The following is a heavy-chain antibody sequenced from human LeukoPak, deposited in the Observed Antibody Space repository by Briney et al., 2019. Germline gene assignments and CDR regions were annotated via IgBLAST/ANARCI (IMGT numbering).Heavy chain of an antibody. Sequence: ASVKVSCKASGYTFTSYYRHWVRQAPGQGLEWVGIINPSGGSTSYAQKFQGRVRMTRNTSTSTVYLELITLRSEDTAVYYCERGTDCRRGSCYGGYAFDIWGQGTMVTVSS. V-gene: IGHV1-46*01. CDR2: INPSGGST. CDR3: ERGTDCRRGSCYGGYAFDI. CDR1: GYTFTSYY. D-gene: IGHD2-15*01. J-gene: IGHJ3*02.